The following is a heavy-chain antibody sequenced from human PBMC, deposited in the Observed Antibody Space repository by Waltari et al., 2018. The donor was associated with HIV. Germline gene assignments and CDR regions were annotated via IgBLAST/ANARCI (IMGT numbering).Heavy chain of an antibody. D-gene: IGHD3-10*01. CDR1: GGSISSSSYY. J-gene: IGHJ4*02. Sequence: QLQLQESGPGLVKPSETLSLTCTVSGGSISSSSYYWGWIRQPPGKGLEWIGRIYYSGHHYYNPSLKSRCTIAVDTAKNQFSLMLSFVSASDTAVYYCSVRITMVRGVRNFDYWGQGTLVTVSS. CDR2: IYYSGHH. V-gene: IGHV4-39*01. CDR3: SVRITMVRGVRNFDY.